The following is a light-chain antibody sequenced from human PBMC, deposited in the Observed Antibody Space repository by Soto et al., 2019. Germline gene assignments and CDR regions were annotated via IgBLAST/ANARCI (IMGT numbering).Light chain of an antibody. CDR2: DAS. CDR3: QQRGSWPRI. CDR1: QNIDKY. V-gene: IGKV3-11*01. Sequence: EIVLTQSPATLSLSPGERATLSCRASQNIDKYLVWYQQKPGQAPRLLIYDASKRATGIPDRFSGSGSGTDFTLTIRRLEPEDFAVYFCQQRGSWPRIFGGGTKVEIK. J-gene: IGKJ4*01.